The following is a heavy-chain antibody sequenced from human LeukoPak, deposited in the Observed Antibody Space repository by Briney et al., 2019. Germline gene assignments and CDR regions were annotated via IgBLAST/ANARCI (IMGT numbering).Heavy chain of an antibody. D-gene: IGHD2-15*01. CDR1: GGPISSGSYY. J-gene: IGHJ4*02. V-gene: IGHV4-61*02. CDR3: ARVPPLYCSGGSCYSEY. CDR2: IYTSGST. Sequence: SQTLSLTCTVSGGPISSGSYYWSWIRQPAGKGLEWIGRIYTSGSTNYNPSLKSRVTISVDTSKNQFPLKLSSVTAADTAVYYCARVPPLYCSGGSCYSEYWGQGTLVTVSS.